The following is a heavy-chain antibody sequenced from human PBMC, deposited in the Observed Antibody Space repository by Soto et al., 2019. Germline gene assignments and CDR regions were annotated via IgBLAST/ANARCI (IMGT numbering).Heavy chain of an antibody. CDR2: VNHSGEA. CDR3: TRAERFPRSWFDP. D-gene: IGHD6-13*01. J-gene: IGHJ5*02. Sequence: SQTLCLTCGVYGGSPRSYYWIWVRQPPGKGLDWIGEVNHSGEATYNSSLQSRITISLDTSNNQFSLKMTSVTAADTAMYLGTRAERFPRSWFDPWGQGTKVTVSS. V-gene: IGHV4-34*01. CDR1: GGSPRSYY.